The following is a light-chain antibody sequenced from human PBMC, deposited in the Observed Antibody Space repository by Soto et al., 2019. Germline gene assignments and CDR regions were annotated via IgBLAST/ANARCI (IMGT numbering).Light chain of an antibody. Sequence: DIRMTQSPSSLSASVGDRVTNSCRASQSISSYLNWYQQKPGKAPKLLIYAASSLQSGVPSRFSGSGSGTDFTLTISSLQPEDFATYYCQQSYSTWTFGQGTKVEIK. CDR2: AAS. CDR3: QQSYSTWT. CDR1: QSISSY. J-gene: IGKJ1*01. V-gene: IGKV1-39*01.